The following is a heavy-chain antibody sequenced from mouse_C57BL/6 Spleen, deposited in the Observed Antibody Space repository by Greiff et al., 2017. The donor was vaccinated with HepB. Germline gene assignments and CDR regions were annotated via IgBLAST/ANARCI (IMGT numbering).Heavy chain of an antibody. CDR3: TRYHGSSYFDY. Sequence: VQLVESGAELVRPGASVTLSCKASGYTFTDYEMHWVKQTPVHGLEWIGAIDPETGGTAYNQKFKGKAILTADKSSSTAYMELRSLTSEDSAVYYCTRYHGSSYFDYWGQGTTLTVSS. D-gene: IGHD1-1*01. J-gene: IGHJ2*01. CDR1: GYTFTDYE. CDR2: IDPETGGT. V-gene: IGHV1-15*01.